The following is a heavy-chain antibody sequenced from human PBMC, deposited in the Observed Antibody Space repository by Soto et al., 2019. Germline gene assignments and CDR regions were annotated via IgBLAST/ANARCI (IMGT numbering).Heavy chain of an antibody. CDR2: ISYDGSNK. V-gene: IGHV3-30*18. Sequence: GGSLRLSCAASGFTFSSYGMHWVRQAPGKGLEWVAVISYDGSNKYYADSVKGRFTISRDNSKNTLYLQMNSLRAEDTAVYYCAKEFGDYWGQGTLVTVSS. J-gene: IGHJ4*02. CDR3: AKEFGDY. D-gene: IGHD3-16*01. CDR1: GFTFSSYG.